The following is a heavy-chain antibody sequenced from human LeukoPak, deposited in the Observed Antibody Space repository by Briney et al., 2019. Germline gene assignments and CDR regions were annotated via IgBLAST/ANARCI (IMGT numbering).Heavy chain of an antibody. CDR2: INPSGGST. V-gene: IGHV1-46*01. D-gene: IGHD5-12*01. CDR3: TRDGEYSGYVMAHYYYYMDV. CDR1: GYTFTSYY. Sequence: ASVKVSCKASGYTFTSYYMHWVRQAPGQGLEWMGIINPSGGSTSYAQKFQGRVTMTKDMSTSTVYMELSSLRSEATAGDYFTRDGEYSGYVMAHYYYYMDVWGKGTTVTVSS. J-gene: IGHJ6*03.